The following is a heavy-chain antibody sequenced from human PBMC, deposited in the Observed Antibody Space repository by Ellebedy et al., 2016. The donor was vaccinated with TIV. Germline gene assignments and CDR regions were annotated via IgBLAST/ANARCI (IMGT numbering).Heavy chain of an antibody. V-gene: IGHV3-23*01. CDR2: ISGSGGST. D-gene: IGHD1-26*01. CDR3: ASRSGSYYWGFDY. CDR1: GFTFSSYD. Sequence: GESLKISCAASGFTFSSYDMSWVRQAPGKGLEWVSYISGSGGSTYYADSVKGRFTISRDNSKNTLVLEMKSLRAEDTAVDYCASRSGSYYWGFDYWGQGTLVTVSS. J-gene: IGHJ4*02.